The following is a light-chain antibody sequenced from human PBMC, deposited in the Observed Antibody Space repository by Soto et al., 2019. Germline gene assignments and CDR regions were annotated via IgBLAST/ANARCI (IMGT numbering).Light chain of an antibody. CDR2: GSS. CDR1: QSISTN. Sequence: DIQMTQSPSSLSASGGDRVTISCRASQSISTNLTWYQHKPGKAPQLLIYGSSTLQSGVPSRFSGSRSGTDFTLTISSLQPEDFETYYCQNTYDISWSFGKGTKVDI. CDR3: QNTYDISWS. V-gene: IGKV1-39*01. J-gene: IGKJ1*01.